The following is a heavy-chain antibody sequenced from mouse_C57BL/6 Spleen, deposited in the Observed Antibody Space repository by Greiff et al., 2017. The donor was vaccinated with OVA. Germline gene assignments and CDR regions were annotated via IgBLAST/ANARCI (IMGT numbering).Heavy chain of an antibody. CDR2: ISYDGSN. CDR1: GYSITSGYY. D-gene: IGHD4-1*02. CDR3: ARVQLGRYFDV. J-gene: IGHJ1*03. Sequence: EVKLMESGPGLVKPSQSLSLTCSVTGYSITSGYYWNWIRQFPGNKLEWMGYISYDGSNNYNPSLKNRISITRDTSKNQFFLKLNSVTTEDTATYYCARVQLGRYFDVWGTGTTVTVSS. V-gene: IGHV3-6*01.